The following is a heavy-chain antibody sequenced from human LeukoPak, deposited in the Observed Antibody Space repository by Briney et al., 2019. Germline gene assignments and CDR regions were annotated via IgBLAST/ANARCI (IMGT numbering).Heavy chain of an antibody. CDR2: ISGSGGSA. CDR1: GFTFSSYS. D-gene: IGHD3-10*01. J-gene: IGHJ4*02. CDR3: ARAAMVRGVDYFDY. V-gene: IGHV3-23*01. Sequence: GGSLRLSCAASGFTFSSYSMTWVRQAPGKGLEWVSVISGSGGSAYYGDSVKGRFTISRDNSKNTLYLQMNSLRAEDTAVYYCARAAMVRGVDYFDYWGQGTLVTVSS.